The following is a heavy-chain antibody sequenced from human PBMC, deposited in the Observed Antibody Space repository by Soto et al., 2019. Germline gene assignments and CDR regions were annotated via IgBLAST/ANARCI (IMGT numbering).Heavy chain of an antibody. J-gene: IGHJ6*02. Sequence: TGQGLEWVGWINLISGGTNYAQKFQGWVTMTRDTSISTAYMELSRLRSDDTAVYYCARATKQGTYYYCVMDVWGQGTTVTVSS. CDR3: ARATKQGTYYYCVMDV. CDR2: INLISGGT. V-gene: IGHV1-2*04.